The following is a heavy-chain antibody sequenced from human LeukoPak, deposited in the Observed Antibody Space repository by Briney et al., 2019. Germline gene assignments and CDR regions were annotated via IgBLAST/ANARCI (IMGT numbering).Heavy chain of an antibody. CDR2: INHSGST. V-gene: IGHV4-34*01. CDR3: ARLRRYYDSSGRRRFVRYFDL. Sequence: SETLSLTCAVYGGSFSGYYWSWIRQPPGKGLEWIGEINHSGSTNYNPSLKSRVTISVDTSKNQFSLKLSSVTAADTAVYYCARLRRYYDSSGRRRFVRYFDLWGRGTLVTVSS. CDR1: GGSFSGYY. J-gene: IGHJ2*01. D-gene: IGHD3-22*01.